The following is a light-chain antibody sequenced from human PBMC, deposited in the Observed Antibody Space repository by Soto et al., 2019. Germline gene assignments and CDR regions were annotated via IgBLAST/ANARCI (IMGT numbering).Light chain of an antibody. CDR2: DVS. CDR1: SSDVGGYNY. Sequence: QSVLTQPASVSGSPGQSITISCTGTSSDVGGYNYVSWYQQHPGKAPKLMIYDVSNRPSGVSNRFSGSKSGNTASLTISGLQAEDEADYYCSSYTSSSTPQFVFGTETKVTVL. J-gene: IGLJ1*01. CDR3: SSYTSSSTPQFV. V-gene: IGLV2-14*01.